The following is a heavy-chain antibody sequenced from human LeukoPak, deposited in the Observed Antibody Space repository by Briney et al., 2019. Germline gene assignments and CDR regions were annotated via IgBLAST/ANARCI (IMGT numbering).Heavy chain of an antibody. V-gene: IGHV3-20*04. D-gene: IGHD3-3*01. CDR1: GFTFDDYG. J-gene: IGHJ6*03. CDR3: ARGDFWSGYRKYYMDV. CDR2: INWNGGST. Sequence: PGGSLRLSCAASGFTFDDYGMSWVRQAPGKGLEWVSGINWNGGSTGYADSVKGRFTISRDNAKSSLYLQMNSLRAEDTAVYYCARGDFWSGYRKYYMDVWGKGTTVTVSS.